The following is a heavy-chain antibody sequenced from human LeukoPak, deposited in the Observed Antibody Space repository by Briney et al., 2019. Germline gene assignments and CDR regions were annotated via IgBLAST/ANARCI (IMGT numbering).Heavy chain of an antibody. CDR1: GYTFTSYD. D-gene: IGHD3-9*01. J-gene: IGHJ6*03. CDR2: MNPNSGNT. V-gene: IGHV1-8*01. CDR3: ARYGDILTNMDV. Sequence: ASVKVSCKASGYTFTSYDINWVRQATGQGLEWMGWMNPNSGNTGYAQKFQGRVTMTRNTSISTAYMELSSLRSGDTAVYYCARYGDILTNMDVWGKGTTVTVSS.